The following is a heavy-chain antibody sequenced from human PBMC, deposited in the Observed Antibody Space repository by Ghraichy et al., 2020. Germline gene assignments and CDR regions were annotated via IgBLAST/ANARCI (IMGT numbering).Heavy chain of an antibody. D-gene: IGHD3-16*02. CDR1: GGSISSYY. CDR2: IYYSGST. Sequence: SQTLSLTCTVSGGSISSYYWSWIRQPPGKGLEWIGYIYYSGSTNYNPSLKSRVTISVDTSKNQFSLKLSSVTAADTAVYYCARAAASYDYVWGSYRYSRPGFDPWGQGTLVTVSS. V-gene: IGHV4-59*01. CDR3: ARAAASYDYVWGSYRYSRPGFDP. J-gene: IGHJ5*02.